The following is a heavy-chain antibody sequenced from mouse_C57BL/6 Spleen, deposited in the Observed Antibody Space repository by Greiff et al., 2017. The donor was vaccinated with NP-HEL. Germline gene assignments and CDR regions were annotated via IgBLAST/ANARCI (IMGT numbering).Heavy chain of an antibody. Sequence: EVQVVESGPGMVKPSQSLSLTCTVTGYSITSGYDWHWIRHFPGNKLEWMGYISYSGSTNYNPSLKSRISITHDTSKNHFFLKLNSVTTEDTATYYCARGNSSGPFDYWGQGTTLTVSS. V-gene: IGHV3-1*01. CDR2: ISYSGST. CDR3: ARGNSSGPFDY. J-gene: IGHJ2*01. CDR1: GYSITSGYD. D-gene: IGHD3-2*02.